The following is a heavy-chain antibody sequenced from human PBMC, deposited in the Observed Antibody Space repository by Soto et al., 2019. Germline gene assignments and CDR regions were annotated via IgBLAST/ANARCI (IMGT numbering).Heavy chain of an antibody. Sequence: EVQLVESGGGLVQPGGSLSLSCAASGFSFDSYWRHWVRQAPGQGPVWVSHIDYDGTTTNYADSVKGRFTISRDNAKNTMYLQMNSLRPEDTAVYYCARGPRASSGGTGAYWGQGTLVTVSS. J-gene: IGHJ1*01. CDR1: GFSFDSYW. CDR3: ARGPRASSGGTGAY. D-gene: IGHD2-2*01. V-gene: IGHV3-74*01. CDR2: IDYDGTTT.